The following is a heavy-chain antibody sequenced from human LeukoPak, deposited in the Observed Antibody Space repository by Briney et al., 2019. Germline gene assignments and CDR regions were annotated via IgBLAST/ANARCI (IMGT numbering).Heavy chain of an antibody. CDR1: GFTFGSYV. J-gene: IGHJ4*02. Sequence: PGASLRLSCATSGFTFGSYVMSWVRQAPGKGLEWVSDISGRSDGTYYSDSMKGRFTISRDNSKNTLYLQMNSLRAEDTAVYYCAKGSGPSRPYYFDYWGQGTLVTVSS. CDR3: AKGSGPSRPYYFDY. D-gene: IGHD6-19*01. CDR2: ISGRSDGT. V-gene: IGHV3-23*01.